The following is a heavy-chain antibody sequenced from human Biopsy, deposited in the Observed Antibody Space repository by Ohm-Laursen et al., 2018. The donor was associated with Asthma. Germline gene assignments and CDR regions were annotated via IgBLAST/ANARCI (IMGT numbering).Heavy chain of an antibody. V-gene: IGHV3-30-3*01. D-gene: IGHD3-16*02. Sequence: SLRLSCAASGFTFSSYAMHWVRQAPGKGLEWVAVRSYDGSNKYYADSVKGRFTISRDNSKNTLYLQMNSLRAEDTAVYYCARDLHPTNHLGELSEGFDYWGQGPWSPSPQ. CDR1: GFTFSSYA. CDR2: RSYDGSNK. J-gene: IGHJ4*02. CDR3: ARDLHPTNHLGELSEGFDY.